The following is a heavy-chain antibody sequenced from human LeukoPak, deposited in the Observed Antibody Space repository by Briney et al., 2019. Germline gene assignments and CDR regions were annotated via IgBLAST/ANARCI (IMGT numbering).Heavy chain of an antibody. D-gene: IGHD6-19*01. V-gene: IGHV4-4*07. CDR1: GGSISSYY. J-gene: IGHJ4*02. Sequence: SETLSLTCTVSGGSISSYYWNWIRQPAGKGLEWIGRIYTSGSTNYNPSLKSRVTMSVDTSKNQFSLKLSSVTAADTAVYYCARGKVVAGTPGQNSWDYWGQGTLVTVSS. CDR2: IYTSGST. CDR3: ARGKVVAGTPGQNSWDY.